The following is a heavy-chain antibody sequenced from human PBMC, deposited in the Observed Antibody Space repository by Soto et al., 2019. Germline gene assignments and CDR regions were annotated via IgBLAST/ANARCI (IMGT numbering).Heavy chain of an antibody. V-gene: IGHV3-30*03. CDR2: ISYDGSNK. CDR3: AVGEVHTFDY. Sequence: QVQLVESGGGVVQPGRSLRLSCAASGFTFRSYGMHGVRQAPGKGLEWVAVISYDGSNKYYADSVMGRITISRDNSKNTLYLQMNSLRAEDTAVYYCAVGEVHTFDYWGQGTLVTVSS. D-gene: IGHD3-16*01. J-gene: IGHJ4*02. CDR1: GFTFRSYG.